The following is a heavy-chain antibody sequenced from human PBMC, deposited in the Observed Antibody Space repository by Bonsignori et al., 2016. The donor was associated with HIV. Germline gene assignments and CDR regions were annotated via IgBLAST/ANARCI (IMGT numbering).Heavy chain of an antibody. CDR3: VRTAVLDF. CDR2: MNSNSGNT. V-gene: IGHV1-8*01. Sequence: WVRQAPGQGLEWMGWMNSNSGNTGYAQKFQGRVTMTRNTSISTAYMELTGLRSEDTAVYYCVRTAVLDFWGQGTLGTVSS. J-gene: IGHJ4*02.